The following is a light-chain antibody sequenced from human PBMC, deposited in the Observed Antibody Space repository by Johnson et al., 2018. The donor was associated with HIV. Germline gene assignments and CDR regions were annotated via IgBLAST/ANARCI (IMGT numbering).Light chain of an antibody. Sequence: QSALTQPPSVSAAPGQKVTISCSGNTSNIGSNSVSWYQHLPGIAPKLLVYDRNKRPSGIPDRFSASKSGTSATLVITGLQTGDEADYYCGTWDSSLSAHFVFGAGSRVT. V-gene: IGLV1-51*01. CDR1: TSNIGSNS. J-gene: IGLJ1*01. CDR2: DRN. CDR3: GTWDSSLSAHFV.